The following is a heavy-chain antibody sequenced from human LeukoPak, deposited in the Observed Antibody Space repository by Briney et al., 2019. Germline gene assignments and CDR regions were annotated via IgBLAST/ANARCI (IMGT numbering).Heavy chain of an antibody. CDR3: TTGESMVGTTIHIRWAD. Sequence: PGGSLRLSCAASGFTLGDAWMTWVRQAPGKGLEWVGRIKSKTAGGTIDYAAPVKGRFTISRDDSKNTLYLQMNSLKTEDTAVYYCTTGESMVGTTIHIRWADWGQGTLVTVSS. V-gene: IGHV3-15*01. CDR2: IKSKTAGGTI. CDR1: GFTLGDAW. J-gene: IGHJ4*02. D-gene: IGHD1-26*01.